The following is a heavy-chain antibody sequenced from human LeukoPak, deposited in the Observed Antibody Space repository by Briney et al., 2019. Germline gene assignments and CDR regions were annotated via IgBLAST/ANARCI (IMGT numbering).Heavy chain of an antibody. D-gene: IGHD3-10*01. J-gene: IGHJ6*02. Sequence: GGSLRLSCEDSGFTSSGHAMAWVRQAPGKGLEWVSVIGGSGDTTRYADSVKGRFTISRDKSKTTLFLQMNSLRVEDTAVYYCASKFGQPYYYYYGLDVWGQGTTVTVSS. CDR2: IGGSGDTT. V-gene: IGHV3-23*01. CDR3: ASKFGQPYYYYYGLDV. CDR1: GFTSSGHA.